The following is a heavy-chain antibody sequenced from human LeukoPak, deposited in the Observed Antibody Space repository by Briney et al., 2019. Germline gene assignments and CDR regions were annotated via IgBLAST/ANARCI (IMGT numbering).Heavy chain of an antibody. Sequence: PGGSLRLSCAASGFIFSSYSMNWVRQAPGKGLEWVSSISSSSSHIFYADSVKGRFTISRDNSKITLYLQMNSLRAEDTAVYYCARHTGSGCYYGNWGQGTLVTVSS. CDR3: ARHTGSGCYYGN. J-gene: IGHJ4*02. CDR2: ISSSSSHI. CDR1: GFIFSSYS. V-gene: IGHV3-21*04. D-gene: IGHD3-22*01.